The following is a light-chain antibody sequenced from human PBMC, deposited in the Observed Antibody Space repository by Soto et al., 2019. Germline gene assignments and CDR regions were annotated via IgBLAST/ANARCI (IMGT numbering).Light chain of an antibody. CDR3: RSHRGTSLYV. J-gene: IGLJ1*01. Sequence: QSALTQPASVSGSPGQSITLSCTGTSSDVGGYAYVSWYQQHPGKAPKLMIYEVSNRPSGVSNRFSGSKSGNTASLTISGLQADDEADYYCRSHRGTSLYVFGTGTKVTVL. CDR2: EVS. CDR1: SSDVGGYAY. V-gene: IGLV2-14*01.